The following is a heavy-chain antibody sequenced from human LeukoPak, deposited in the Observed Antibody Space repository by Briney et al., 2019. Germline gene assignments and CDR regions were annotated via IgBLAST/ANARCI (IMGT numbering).Heavy chain of an antibody. Sequence: GASVKISCKASGGTFSSYAISWVRQAPGHVLERMGWIKPKRGGTNYAQKFQGRVTMTRDTSISTAYMEVSRLRSDDTAVYYCAREVYSGSGNYIHDYYGMDVWGQGTTVTVSS. CDR3: AREVYSGSGNYIHDYYGMDV. D-gene: IGHD3-10*01. CDR2: IKPKRGGT. CDR1: GGTFSSYA. V-gene: IGHV1-2*02. J-gene: IGHJ6*02.